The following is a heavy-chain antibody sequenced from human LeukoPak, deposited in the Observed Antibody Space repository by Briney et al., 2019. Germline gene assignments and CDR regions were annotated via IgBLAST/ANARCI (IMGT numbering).Heavy chain of an antibody. Sequence: ASVKVSCKASGYTFTGYYMPWVRQAPGQGLEWMGWINPNSGGTNYAQKFQGRVTMTRDTSISTAYMELSRLRSDDTAVYYCARRSRDLHDAFDIWGQGTMVTVSS. J-gene: IGHJ3*02. CDR1: GYTFTGYY. V-gene: IGHV1-2*02. CDR3: ARRSRDLHDAFDI. CDR2: INPNSGGT. D-gene: IGHD4-11*01.